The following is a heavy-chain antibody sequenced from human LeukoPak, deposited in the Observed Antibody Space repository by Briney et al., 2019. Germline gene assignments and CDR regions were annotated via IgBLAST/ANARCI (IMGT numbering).Heavy chain of an antibody. D-gene: IGHD1-1*01. V-gene: IGHV3-30-3*01. Sequence: PGGSLRLSCAASGFTFSSYAMHWVRQAPGKGLEWVAVISYDGSNKYYADSVKGRFTISRDNSKNTLSPQMNSLRGEDTAVYYCAKGLEIMERHYYFGMDVWGQGTTVTVSS. CDR3: AKGLEIMERHYYFGMDV. J-gene: IGHJ6*02. CDR1: GFTFSSYA. CDR2: ISYDGSNK.